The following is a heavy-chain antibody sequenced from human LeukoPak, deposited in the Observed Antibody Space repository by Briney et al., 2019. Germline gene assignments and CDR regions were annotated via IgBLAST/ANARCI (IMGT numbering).Heavy chain of an antibody. J-gene: IGHJ4*02. Sequence: GASVKVSCKASGGTFSSYAISWVRQTPGQGLEWVGGIIPIFGTANYAQKFQGRVTITADESTSTAYMELSSLRAEDTAIYYCAKGLGVVIDFLVFDNWGQGTLVTVSS. CDR1: GGTFSSYA. D-gene: IGHD3-3*01. V-gene: IGHV1-69*13. CDR2: IIPIFGTA. CDR3: AKGLGVVIDFLVFDN.